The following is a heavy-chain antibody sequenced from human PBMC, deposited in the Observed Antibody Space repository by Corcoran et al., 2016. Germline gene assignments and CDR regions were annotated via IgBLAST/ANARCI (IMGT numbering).Heavy chain of an antibody. J-gene: IGHJ6*02. D-gene: IGHD5-12*01. Sequence: QVQRVESGGGVVKPGRSLRLSCAASGFTFSSYGMHLVRQAPGKGLEWVAVISYDGSNKYYADSVKGRFTISRDNSKNTLYLQMNIMRAEDTAVYYCATDRDGYGYYYYCMDVWGHGPTVTVSS. CDR1: GFTFSSYG. V-gene: IGHV3-30*03. CDR3: ATDRDGYGYYYYCMDV. CDR2: ISYDGSNK.